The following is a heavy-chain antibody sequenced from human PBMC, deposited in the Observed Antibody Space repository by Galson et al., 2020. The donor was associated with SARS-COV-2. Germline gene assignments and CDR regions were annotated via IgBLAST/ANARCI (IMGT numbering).Heavy chain of an antibody. Sequence: GESLKISCAASGFTFSSYSMNWVRQAPGKGLEWVSSISSSSSYIYYADSVKGRFTISRDNAKNSLYLQMNSLRAEDTAVYYCAGGLLWFGELWYWGQGTLVTVSS. J-gene: IGHJ4*02. CDR3: AGGLLWFGELWY. V-gene: IGHV3-21*01. D-gene: IGHD3-10*01. CDR1: GFTFSSYS. CDR2: ISSSSSYI.